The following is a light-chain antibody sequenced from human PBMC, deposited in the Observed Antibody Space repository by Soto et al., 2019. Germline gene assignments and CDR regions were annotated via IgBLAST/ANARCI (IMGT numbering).Light chain of an antibody. Sequence: DIQMTQSPSSLSASLGDSVTITCRASQSIGNSLNWYQQRSAKAPKLLMYSASSLQSGVPSRFSGRGSGTDFTLTISSLQPADFATYYCQQSYSPPYTFGQGTKLQVK. CDR2: SAS. CDR3: QQSYSPPYT. CDR1: QSIGNS. J-gene: IGKJ2*01. V-gene: IGKV1-39*01.